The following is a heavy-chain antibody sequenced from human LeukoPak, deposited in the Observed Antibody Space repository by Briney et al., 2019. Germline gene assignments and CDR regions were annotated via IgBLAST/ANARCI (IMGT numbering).Heavy chain of an antibody. Sequence: PGGSLRLSCAASGFTFSSYAMSWVRQAPGKGLEWVSAISGSGGSTYYADSVKGRFTISRDNSKNTLYLQMNSLRAEDTAVYYCALRGGYSYGFRVNYYFDYWGQGTLVTVSS. J-gene: IGHJ4*02. V-gene: IGHV3-23*01. CDR3: ALRGGYSYGFRVNYYFDY. CDR2: ISGSGGST. CDR1: GFTFSSYA. D-gene: IGHD5-18*01.